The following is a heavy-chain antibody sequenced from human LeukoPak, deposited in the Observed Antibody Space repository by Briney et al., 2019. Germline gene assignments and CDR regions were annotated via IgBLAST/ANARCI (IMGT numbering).Heavy chain of an antibody. CDR2: IDYSGST. D-gene: IGHD3-10*01. V-gene: IGHV4-39*01. J-gene: IGHJ5*02. CDR1: GGSISSSSYY. CDR3: ARHESFLLWFGETLNWFDP. Sequence: SETLSLTCTVSGGSISSSSYYWGWIRQPPGKGLEWIGCIDYSGSTYYTPSLKSRVTISVDTSKNQSSLKLSSVTAADTAVYYCARHESFLLWFGETLNWFDPWGQGTLVTVPS.